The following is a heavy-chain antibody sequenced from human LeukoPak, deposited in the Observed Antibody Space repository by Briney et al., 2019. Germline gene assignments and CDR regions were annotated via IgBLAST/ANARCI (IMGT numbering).Heavy chain of an antibody. CDR2: IYYSGST. V-gene: IGHV4-31*03. D-gene: IGHD2-15*01. CDR3: ARESPLYCSGGSCYPSYYFDY. J-gene: IGHJ4*02. CDR1: GGSISSGGYY. Sequence: PSETLSLTCTVSGGSISSGGYYWSWIRQHPGKGLEWIGYIYYSGSTYYNPSLMSRVTISVDTSKNQFSLKLSSVTAADTAVYYCARESPLYCSGGSCYPSYYFDYWGQGTLVTVSS.